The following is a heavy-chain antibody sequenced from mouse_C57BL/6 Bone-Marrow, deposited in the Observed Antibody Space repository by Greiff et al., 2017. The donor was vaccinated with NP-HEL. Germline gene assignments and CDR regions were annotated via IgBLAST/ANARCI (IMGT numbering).Heavy chain of an antibody. J-gene: IGHJ4*01. CDR1: GFTFSSYA. V-gene: IGHV5-9-1*02. D-gene: IGHD4-1*01. CDR3: TRESLTVYAMDY. CDR2: ISSGGDYI. Sequence: EVKVVESGEGLVKPGGSLKLSCAASGFTFSSYAMSWVRQTPEKRLEWVAYISSGGDYIYYADTVKGRFTISRDNARNTLYLQMSSLKSEDTAMYYCTRESLTVYAMDYWGQGTSVTVSS.